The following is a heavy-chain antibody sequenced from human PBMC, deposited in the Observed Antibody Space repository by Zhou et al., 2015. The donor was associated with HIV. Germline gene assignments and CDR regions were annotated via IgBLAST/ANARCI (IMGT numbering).Heavy chain of an antibody. D-gene: IGHD3-10*01. Sequence: VQLEQSGAEVKKPGSSVKVSCKASGGTFNAFAIAWVRQAPGKGLEWMGGIIPMFHTPNYAQRFQGRLTMTRDTSISTAYVELSRLTSDDTAMYYCANAIRGAQTGPFDPWGQGTLVTVSS. J-gene: IGHJ5*02. CDR1: GGTFNAFA. CDR3: ANAIRGAQTGPFDP. V-gene: IGHV1-69*05. CDR2: IIPMFHTP.